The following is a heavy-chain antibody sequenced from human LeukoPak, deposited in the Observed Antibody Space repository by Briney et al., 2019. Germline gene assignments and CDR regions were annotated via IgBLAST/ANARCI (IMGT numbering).Heavy chain of an antibody. CDR3: GRDEGWLQYNWFDP. D-gene: IGHD5-24*01. V-gene: IGHV3-48*04. Sequence: AGSLRLSCAASGFTFSSYSMNWVRPAPGKGLEWVSYINSSSSTISYADSVKGPFTISTDNTKTSLYLQMNSLRAEDTAVYYCGRDEGWLQYNWFDPWGQGTLVTVSS. CDR1: GFTFSSYS. J-gene: IGHJ5*02. CDR2: INSSSSTI.